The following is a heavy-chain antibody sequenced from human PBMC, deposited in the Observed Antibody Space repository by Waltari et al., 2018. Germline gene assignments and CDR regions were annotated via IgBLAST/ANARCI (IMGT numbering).Heavy chain of an antibody. V-gene: IGHV1-8*01. CDR2: MNPNSGNT. Sequence: QVQLVQSGAEVKKPGASVKVSCKASGYTFTSYDINWVRQATGQGLEWMGWMNPNSGNTGDAQKCQGRVTMTRNTSISTAYMELSSLRSEDTDVYYCARVGYYYDSSGYFYGYWGQGTLVTVSS. CDR3: ARVGYYYDSSGYFYGY. CDR1: GYTFTSYD. D-gene: IGHD3-22*01. J-gene: IGHJ4*02.